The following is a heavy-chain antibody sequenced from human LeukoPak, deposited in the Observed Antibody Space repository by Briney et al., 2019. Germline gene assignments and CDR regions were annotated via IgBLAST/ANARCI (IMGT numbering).Heavy chain of an antibody. CDR1: GYTLTELS. Sequence: GASVKVSCKVSGYTLTELSMHWVRQAPGKGLEWMGGFDPEDGETIYAQRFQGRVTMTEDTSTDTAYMELSSLRSEDTAVYYCATGRGRWVRGKWFDPWGQGTLVTVSS. CDR2: FDPEDGET. J-gene: IGHJ5*01. V-gene: IGHV1-24*01. CDR3: ATGRGRWVRGKWFDP. D-gene: IGHD3-10*01.